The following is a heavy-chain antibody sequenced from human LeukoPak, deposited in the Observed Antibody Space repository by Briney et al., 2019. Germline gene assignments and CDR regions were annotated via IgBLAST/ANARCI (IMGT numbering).Heavy chain of an antibody. CDR1: GFTFSSYS. Sequence: GGSLRLSCAASGFTFSSYSMNWVRQAPGKGLEWVSSISSSSYIYYADSVKGRFTISRDNAKNSRYLQMNSLRAEDTAVYYCARAGYSSSYPMDVWGQGTTVTVSS. J-gene: IGHJ6*02. CDR3: ARAGYSSSYPMDV. V-gene: IGHV3-21*01. CDR2: ISSSSYI. D-gene: IGHD6-13*01.